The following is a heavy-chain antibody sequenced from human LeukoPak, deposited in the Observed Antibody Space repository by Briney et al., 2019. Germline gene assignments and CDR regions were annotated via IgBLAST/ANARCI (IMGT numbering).Heavy chain of an antibody. V-gene: IGHV1-24*01. D-gene: IGHD6-6*01. CDR3: ATGRGYSSSSDAFDI. J-gene: IGHJ3*02. CDR2: FDPEDGET. CDR1: GYTLTELS. Sequence: GASVKVSCKVSGYTLTELSMHWVRQAPGKGLGWMGGFDPEDGETIYAQKFQGRVTMTEDTSTDTAYMELSSLRSEDTAVYYCATGRGYSSSSDAFDIWGQGTMVTVSS.